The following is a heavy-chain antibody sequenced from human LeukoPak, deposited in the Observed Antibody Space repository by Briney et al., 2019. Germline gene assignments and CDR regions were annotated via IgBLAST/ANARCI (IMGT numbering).Heavy chain of an antibody. D-gene: IGHD3-22*01. J-gene: IGHJ3*02. V-gene: IGHV3-23*01. CDR3: AKGAAGHYYDSSGYYRDDAFDI. CDR1: GFTFSSYA. CDR2: ISGRGGST. Sequence: GGSLRLSCAASGFTFSSYAMSWVRQAPGKGREWVSAISGRGGSTYYADSVKGRFTISRDNSKNTLYLQMNSLIAEDTAVYYCAKGAAGHYYDSSGYYRDDAFDIWGQGTMVTVSS.